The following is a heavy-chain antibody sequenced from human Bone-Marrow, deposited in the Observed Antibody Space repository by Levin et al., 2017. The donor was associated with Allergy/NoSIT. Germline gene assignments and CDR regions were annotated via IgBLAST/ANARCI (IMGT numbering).Heavy chain of an antibody. V-gene: IGHV3-48*03. CDR2: ISSSGRSI. D-gene: IGHD3-10*01. J-gene: IGHJ6*02. Sequence: GGSLRLSCATSGFTFSSYEMNWVRQAPGKGLEWISYISSSGRSISYADSVKGRFTVSRDNAKNSLYLQMNSLRAEDTANYYCARDFLMVRGIFESYYGMDVWGQGTTVIVSS. CDR1: GFTFSSYE. CDR3: ARDFLMVRGIFESYYGMDV.